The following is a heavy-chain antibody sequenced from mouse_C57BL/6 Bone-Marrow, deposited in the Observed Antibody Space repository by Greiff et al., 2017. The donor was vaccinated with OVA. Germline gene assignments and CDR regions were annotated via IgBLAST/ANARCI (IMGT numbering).Heavy chain of an antibody. V-gene: IGHV1-82*01. D-gene: IGHD1-1*01. Sequence: QVQLKQSGPELVKPGASVKISCKASGYAFSSSWMNWVKQRPGQGLAWIGRIYPGDGDTNYNGKFQGKATLTADKSSSTAYMQLSSLTSEDSAVYFCASLGYYYGSSYSYWGQGTTLTVSS. CDR2: IYPGDGDT. CDR1: GYAFSSSW. J-gene: IGHJ2*01. CDR3: ASLGYYYGSSYSY.